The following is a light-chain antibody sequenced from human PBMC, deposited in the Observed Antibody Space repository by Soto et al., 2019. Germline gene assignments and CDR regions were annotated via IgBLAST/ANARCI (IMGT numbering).Light chain of an antibody. J-gene: IGLJ1*01. CDR3: GKWDSSLSGYV. CDR1: MSNIGNNY. CDR2: DNN. V-gene: IGLV1-51*01. Sequence: QRVPRQPPPVSPAPGQKFRIACSGSMSNIGNNYVSWYQQLPGTAPKLLIYDNNKLPSVIPDRFSGSKSGTSATLRITGLQTGDEADYYCGKWDSSLSGYVFGTGTKVTVL.